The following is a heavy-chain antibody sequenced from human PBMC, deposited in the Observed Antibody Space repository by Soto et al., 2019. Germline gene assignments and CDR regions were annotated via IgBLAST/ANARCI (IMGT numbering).Heavy chain of an antibody. CDR2: ISYDGSNK. CDR1: GFTFSSYG. CDR3: AKAALLWFGESTYPLYNYYYMDV. V-gene: IGHV3-30*18. D-gene: IGHD3-10*01. Sequence: GGSLRLSCAASGFTFSSYGMHWVRQAPGKGLEWVAVISYDGSNKYYADSVKGRFTISRDNSKNTLYLQMNSLRAEDTAVYYCAKAALLWFGESTYPLYNYYYMDVWGKGTTVTVSS. J-gene: IGHJ6*03.